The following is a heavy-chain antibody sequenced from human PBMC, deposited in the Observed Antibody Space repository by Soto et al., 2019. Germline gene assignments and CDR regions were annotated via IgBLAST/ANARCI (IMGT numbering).Heavy chain of an antibody. J-gene: IGHJ3*02. D-gene: IGHD6-19*01. CDR3: VRGVSSTVAATLKPPFDI. Sequence: QVQLVQSGAEVKKPGASMKVSCKASGYIFTGHFMHWVRLAPGQGLEWMGWINPKTGDTGYAHKFQGSVTLTRDTSINTAYMDLTSLISDDTAVYYCVRGVSSTVAATLKPPFDIWGQGTMVTGSS. CDR2: INPKTGDT. V-gene: IGHV1-2*07. CDR1: GYIFTGHF.